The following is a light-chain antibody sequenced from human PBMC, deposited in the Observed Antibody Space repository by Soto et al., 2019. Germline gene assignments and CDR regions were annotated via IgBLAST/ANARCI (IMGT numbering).Light chain of an antibody. Sequence: QSALTQPASVSGSPGQSITISCTGTSSDVGGYNYVSWYQQHPGKAPKLMIYDVSNRPSGVPNRFSGSKSGNTASLTISGLQADYHADYYCYSYTRSSPHVLGTGTKVTVL. J-gene: IGLJ1*01. V-gene: IGLV2-14*01. CDR1: SSDVGGYNY. CDR2: DVS. CDR3: YSYTRSSPHV.